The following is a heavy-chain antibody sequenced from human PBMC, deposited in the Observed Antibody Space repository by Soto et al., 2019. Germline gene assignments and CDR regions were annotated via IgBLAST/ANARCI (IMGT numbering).Heavy chain of an antibody. Sequence: QAPLVESGGGVVQPGRSLRLSCAASGFAFSSYGMHWVRQAPGTGLEWVAVISYDGSLQHYADSVKGRFTISRDNSKNMVLLQMSSLRAEDMAVYYCVSDRGYGHASVPYSWGQGTLVSVSS. D-gene: IGHD5-18*01. CDR3: VSDRGYGHASVPYS. CDR2: ISYDGSLQ. V-gene: IGHV3-30*03. CDR1: GFAFSSYG. J-gene: IGHJ4*02.